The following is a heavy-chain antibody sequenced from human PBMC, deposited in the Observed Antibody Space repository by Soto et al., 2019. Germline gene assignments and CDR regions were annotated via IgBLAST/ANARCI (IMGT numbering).Heavy chain of an antibody. V-gene: IGHV1-3*01. J-gene: IGHJ6*02. Sequence: ASVKVSCKTSGYSFTKYGLHWVRQAPGQRLEWMGWINPGNGDTKYSQKFQGRVTITRDTSATTAYMELSSLRSEDSAVFYCATTDSRSPSRPNSYYYCMDLWGQGTTVTVSS. CDR3: ATTDSRSPSRPNSYYYCMDL. CDR2: INPGNGDT. D-gene: IGHD2-2*01. CDR1: GYSFTKYG.